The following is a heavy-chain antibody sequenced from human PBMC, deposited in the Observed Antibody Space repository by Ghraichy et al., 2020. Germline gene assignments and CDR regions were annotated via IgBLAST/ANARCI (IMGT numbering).Heavy chain of an antibody. CDR3: STSPRADRGNY. D-gene: IGHD3-10*01. Sequence: GGSLRLSCAASGLTFSSYWMHWVRQAPGKGLEWVSHIKTDGSTTNYADSVRGRFTISRDNAKNTLYLKMHSLRADDTAVYYCSTSPRADRGNYWGQGTLVTVSS. J-gene: IGHJ4*02. CDR2: IKTDGSTT. V-gene: IGHV3-74*01. CDR1: GLTFSSYW.